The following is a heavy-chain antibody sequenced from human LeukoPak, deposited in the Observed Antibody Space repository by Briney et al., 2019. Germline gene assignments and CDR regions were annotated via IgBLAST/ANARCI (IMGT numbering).Heavy chain of an antibody. V-gene: IGHV3-7*01. Sequence: GGSLRLSCAASGFSFSSSWMTWVRQAPGKGLEWVANIKGDGSEKFYVDSVKGRFTISRDNTKNSLHLQMSSLRDEDAAVYYCAKWVVEPITGVHYMDVWGKGTTVTVSS. D-gene: IGHD1-20*01. CDR2: IKGDGSEK. CDR1: GFSFSSSW. J-gene: IGHJ6*03. CDR3: AKWVVEPITGVHYMDV.